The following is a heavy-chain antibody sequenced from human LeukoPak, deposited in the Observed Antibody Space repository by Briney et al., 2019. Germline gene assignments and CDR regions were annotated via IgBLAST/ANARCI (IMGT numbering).Heavy chain of an antibody. CDR2: IYYSGST. CDR3: ARSGAVVVPAATRGYFDY. J-gene: IGHJ4*02. D-gene: IGHD2-2*01. Sequence: SQTLSLTCTVSGGSISSGGYYWSWIRQHPGKGLEWIGYIYYSGSTYYNPSLKSRVTISVDTSKNQFSLKLSSVTAADTAVYYCARSGAVVVPAATRGYFDYWGQGTLVTVSS. CDR1: GGSISSGGYY. V-gene: IGHV4-31*03.